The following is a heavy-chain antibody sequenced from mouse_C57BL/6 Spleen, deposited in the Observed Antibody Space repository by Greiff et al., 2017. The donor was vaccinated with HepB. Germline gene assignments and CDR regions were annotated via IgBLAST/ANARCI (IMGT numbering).Heavy chain of an antibody. CDR3: ARGHYSNYDYYAMDY. V-gene: IGHV1-50*01. CDR2: IDPSDSYT. J-gene: IGHJ4*01. CDR1: GYTFTSYW. Sequence: QVHVKQPGAELVKPGASVKLSCKASGYTFTSYWMQWVKQRPGQGLEWIGEIDPSDSYTNYNQKFKGKATLTVDTSSSTAYMQLSSLTSEDSAVYYCARGHYSNYDYYAMDYWGQGTSVTVSS. D-gene: IGHD2-5*01.